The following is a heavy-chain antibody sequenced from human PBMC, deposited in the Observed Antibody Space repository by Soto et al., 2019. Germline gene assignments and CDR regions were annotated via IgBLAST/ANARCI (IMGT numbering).Heavy chain of an antibody. J-gene: IGHJ4*02. CDR2: ISGSGGTT. CDR1: GFSFGIYA. D-gene: IGHD1-1*01. V-gene: IGHV3-23*01. Sequence: EVQLLESGGGSVQPGGSLGLSCAAFGFSFGIYAMHWVRRPPGKGLEWVSSISGSGGTTYYADSVKGRFSISRDSLVNTLYLQMNSLRAEDTAVYFCAKGRGQNWNFDYWGQGTLVTVSP. CDR3: AKGRGQNWNFDY.